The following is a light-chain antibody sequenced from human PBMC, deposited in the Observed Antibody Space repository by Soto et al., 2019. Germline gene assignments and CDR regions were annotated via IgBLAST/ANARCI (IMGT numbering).Light chain of an antibody. CDR2: AAS. Sequence: DIQMTQSQSSLSASVGDRVTITCRASQSISSSLNWYHQKPGKAPKLLIYAASSLQSGVPSRFSGSGSGTDFTLSISSLQPEDFATYYCQQSYSAPHTFGQGTKLEIK. CDR1: QSISSS. J-gene: IGKJ2*01. V-gene: IGKV1-39*01. CDR3: QQSYSAPHT.